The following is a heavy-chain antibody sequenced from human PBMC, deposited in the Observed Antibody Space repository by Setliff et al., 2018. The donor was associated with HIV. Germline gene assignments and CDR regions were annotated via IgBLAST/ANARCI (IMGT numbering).Heavy chain of an antibody. V-gene: IGHV3-23*01. J-gene: IGHJ3*02. CDR1: GFTFSSYP. Sequence: GSLRLSCAASGFTFSSYPMSWVRQSPGKGPEWVSSISSSGVSTYYVDSVKGRFTISRDNSKNTLYLQMNSLTAADTAVYYCAKSKAARMVRGDSFDIWGQGTMVTVSS. CDR2: ISSSGVST. CDR3: AKSKAARMVRGDSFDI. D-gene: IGHD3-10*01.